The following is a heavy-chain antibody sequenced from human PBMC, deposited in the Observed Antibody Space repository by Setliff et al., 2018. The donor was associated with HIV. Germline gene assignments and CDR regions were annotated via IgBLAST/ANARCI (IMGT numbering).Heavy chain of an antibody. CDR3: ARALAGGSGWNYFDL. V-gene: IGHV4-61*02. CDR1: GGSISSGSYY. Sequence: SETLSLTCTVSGGSISSGSYYWSWIRQPAGKGLEWIGRIYTSGSTNYNPSLKSRVTISIDMSKNQFSLKLSYVTAADTAVYYCARALAGGSGWNYFDLWGPGTLVTVSS. D-gene: IGHD6-19*01. CDR2: IYTSGST. J-gene: IGHJ4*02.